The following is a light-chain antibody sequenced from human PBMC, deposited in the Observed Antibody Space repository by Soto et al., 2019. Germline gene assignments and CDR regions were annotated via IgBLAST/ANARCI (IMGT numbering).Light chain of an antibody. CDR3: LQDNNWPLST. J-gene: IGKJ5*01. Sequence: EIVLTQSPVTRSVSPGERATLSCRASQSSSTNLAWYQQKLGQAPRVLIYGSSSRATGVPTRFSGSGSGTEFTLTINSLQSEDSGIYYCLQDNNWPLSTFGQGTRLEIK. V-gene: IGKV3-15*01. CDR1: QSSSTN. CDR2: GSS.